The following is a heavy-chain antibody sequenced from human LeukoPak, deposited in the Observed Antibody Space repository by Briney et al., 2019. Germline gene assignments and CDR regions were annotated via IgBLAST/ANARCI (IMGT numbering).Heavy chain of an antibody. CDR2: INHSGST. CDR3: ARGLRYYDSSGYYYFGESRRFDY. J-gene: IGHJ4*02. V-gene: IGHV4-34*01. Sequence: SETLSLTCGVYGGSFSGYDWTWIRQPPGKGLEWIGEINHSGSTNYNPSLKSRVTISVDTSKNQFSLKLSSVTAADTAVYYCARGLRYYDSSGYYYFGESRRFDYWGQGTLVTVSS. CDR1: GGSFSGYD. D-gene: IGHD3-22*01.